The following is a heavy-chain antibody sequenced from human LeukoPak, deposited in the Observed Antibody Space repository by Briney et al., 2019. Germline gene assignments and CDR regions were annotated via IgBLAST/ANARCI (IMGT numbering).Heavy chain of an antibody. D-gene: IGHD1-26*01. CDR1: GFIFSRYA. CDR2: ISGSGGST. V-gene: IGHV3-23*01. Sequence: GGSLRLSCAASGFIFSRYAMNWVRQAPGKGLEWVSAISGSGGSTYYADSVKGRFTISRDNSKNTLYLQMNSLRAEDTAVYYCAKPGWEYYFDYWGQGTLVTVSS. J-gene: IGHJ4*02. CDR3: AKPGWEYYFDY.